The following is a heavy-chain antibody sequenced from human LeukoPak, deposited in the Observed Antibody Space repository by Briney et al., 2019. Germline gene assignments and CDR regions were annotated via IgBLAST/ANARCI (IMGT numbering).Heavy chain of an antibody. D-gene: IGHD2-21*01. CDR3: ARSLIADGAFDI. CDR1: GFTFSSYA. J-gene: IGHJ3*02. CDR2: ISSNGGST. Sequence: GGSLRLSCSASGFTFSSYAMHWVRQAPGKGLEYVSAISSNGGSTYYADSVKGRFTISRDNSKNTLYLQMSSLRAEDTAVYYCARSLIADGAFDIWGQGTMVTVSS. V-gene: IGHV3-64D*09.